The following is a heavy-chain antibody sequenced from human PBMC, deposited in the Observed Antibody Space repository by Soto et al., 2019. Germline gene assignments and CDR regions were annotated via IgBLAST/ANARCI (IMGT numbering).Heavy chain of an antibody. D-gene: IGHD3-22*01. V-gene: IGHV3-15*01. CDR1: VFTFSNDW. CDR3: FTDRNYYDSSGYHYVDD. CDR2: IKSKTDGGTT. J-gene: IGHJ4*02. Sequence: WGSLLLSCATSVFTFSNDWLSWVRQAPGKGLDWVGRIKSKTDGGTTDYAAPVTGRFTISRDDSKNTLYLQMNSLKTEDTAVYYCFTDRNYYDSSGYHYVDDWGQGTMVTVSS.